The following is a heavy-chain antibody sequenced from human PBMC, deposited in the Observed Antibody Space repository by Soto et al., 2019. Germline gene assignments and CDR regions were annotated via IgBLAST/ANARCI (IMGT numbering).Heavy chain of an antibody. J-gene: IGHJ4*02. CDR3: ARDFAYFES. CDR2: VYHTGRT. V-gene: IGHV4-61*01. D-gene: IGHD3-3*01. Sequence: PSETLSLTCTVSGGSFKIGSYSWSWIRQPPGKGLEWIGYVYHTGRTSYNPSLKSRVSISMDTSKNQFSLNLDSVTAADTAVYFCARDFAYFESWGPGTLVTVSS. CDR1: GGSFKIGSYS.